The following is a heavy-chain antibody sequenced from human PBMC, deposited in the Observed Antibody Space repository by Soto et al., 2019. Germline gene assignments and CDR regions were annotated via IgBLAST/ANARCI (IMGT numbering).Heavy chain of an antibody. V-gene: IGHV5-10-1*01. CDR3: AKAMAGHLDFDY. CDR1: GYSFAGYW. J-gene: IGHJ4*02. Sequence: GESLKISCKGSGYSFAGYWITWVRQKPGKGLEWMGRIDPSDSQTYYSPSFQGHVTISVTKSITTVFLQWSSLRAEDTAVYFCAKAMAGHLDFDYWGQGTLVTVSS. CDR2: IDPSDSQT. D-gene: IGHD6-19*01.